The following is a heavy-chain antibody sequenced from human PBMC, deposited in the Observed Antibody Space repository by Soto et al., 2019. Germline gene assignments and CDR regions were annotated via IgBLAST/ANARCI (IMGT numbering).Heavy chain of an antibody. CDR1: GFTFTSSA. V-gene: IGHV1-58*01. CDR3: AADVYYYDSSGYYSGAFDV. CDR2: IVVGSGNT. D-gene: IGHD3-22*01. J-gene: IGHJ3*01. Sequence: SVKVSCKASGFTFTSSAVQWVRQARGQRLEWIGWIVVGSGNTNYAQKFQERVTITRDMSTSTAYMELSSLRSEDTAVYYCAADVYYYDSSGYYSGAFDVWGRGTMVTVSS.